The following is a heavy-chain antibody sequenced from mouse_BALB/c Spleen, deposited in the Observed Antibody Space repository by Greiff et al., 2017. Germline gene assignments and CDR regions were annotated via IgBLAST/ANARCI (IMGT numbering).Heavy chain of an antibody. J-gene: IGHJ4*01. D-gene: IGHD2-4*01. CDR3: ARVGYDYEEGTMDY. Sequence: EVQHQQSGPGLVKPSQSLSLTCSVTGYSITSGYYWNWIRQFPGNKLEWMGYISYDGSNNYNPSLKNRISITRDTSKNQFFLKLNSVTTEDTATYYCARVGYDYEEGTMDYWGQGTSVTVSS. CDR1: GYSITSGYY. V-gene: IGHV3-6*02. CDR2: ISYDGSN.